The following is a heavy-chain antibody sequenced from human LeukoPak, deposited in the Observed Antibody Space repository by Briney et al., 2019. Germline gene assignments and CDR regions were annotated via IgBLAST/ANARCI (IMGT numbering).Heavy chain of an antibody. Sequence: GESLKISCKGSGYSFTSYWIGWVRQMPGKGLEWMGIIYPGDSDTRYSPSFQGQVTISADKSISTAYLQWSSLKASDTAIYYCARQDYYDNSGGKYFQHWGQGTLVTVSS. D-gene: IGHD3-22*01. V-gene: IGHV5-51*01. J-gene: IGHJ1*01. CDR1: GYSFTSYW. CDR2: IYPGDSDT. CDR3: ARQDYYDNSGGKYFQH.